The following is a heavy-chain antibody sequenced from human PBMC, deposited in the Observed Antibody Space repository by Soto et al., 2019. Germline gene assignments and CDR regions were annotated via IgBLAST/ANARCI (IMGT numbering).Heavy chain of an antibody. CDR3: AIGGNQPRAFDI. J-gene: IGHJ3*02. Sequence: GGSLRLSCAASGFNFSSYWMSWVRQAPGKGLEWVANIKQDGSEKYYVDSVKGRFTISRDNAKNSLYLQMNSLRAEDTAVYSCAIGGNQPRAFDICLQGTMVAV. V-gene: IGHV3-7*01. CDR2: IKQDGSEK. CDR1: GFNFSSYW.